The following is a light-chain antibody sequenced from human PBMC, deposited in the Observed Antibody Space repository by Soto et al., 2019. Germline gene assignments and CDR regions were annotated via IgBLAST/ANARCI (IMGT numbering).Light chain of an antibody. CDR3: YQYGSTPPT. V-gene: IGKV3-20*01. Sequence: EIVMTQSPATLSVSPGERATLSCRASQSVSNNYLAWYQQKPGQAPRLLIYGASNRATGIPDRFSGSGSGTDFTLTISRLEPGDFVVFYCYQYGSTPPTFGQGTKVDI. J-gene: IGKJ1*01. CDR2: GAS. CDR1: QSVSNNY.